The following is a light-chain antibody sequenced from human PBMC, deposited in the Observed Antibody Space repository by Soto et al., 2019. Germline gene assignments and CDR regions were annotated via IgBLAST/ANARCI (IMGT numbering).Light chain of an antibody. CDR1: QSVDNN. Sequence: EILMTQSPATLSVSPGVRATLSCMASQSVDNNLAWYQQKPGQAPRLLIYGASSRATGIPDRFSGTGSETDFTLTISRLEPEDFAVYYCQQYDNSPITFGQGTRLEIK. J-gene: IGKJ5*01. CDR2: GAS. V-gene: IGKV3-20*01. CDR3: QQYDNSPIT.